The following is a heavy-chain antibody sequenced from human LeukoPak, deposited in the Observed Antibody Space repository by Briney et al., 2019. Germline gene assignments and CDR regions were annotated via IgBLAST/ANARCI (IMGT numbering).Heavy chain of an antibody. CDR2: IWYDGSNQ. V-gene: IGHV3-33*01. D-gene: IGHD3-9*01. Sequence: GRSLRLSCAASGFTFSNHGMHWVRQAPGKGLEWVAVIWYDGSNQYYADSVKGRFTISRDNSKNMLYLQMNSLRAEDTAVYYCARDRSIRYFDYWGQGTLVTVSS. CDR1: GFTFSNHG. CDR3: ARDRSIRYFDY. J-gene: IGHJ4*02.